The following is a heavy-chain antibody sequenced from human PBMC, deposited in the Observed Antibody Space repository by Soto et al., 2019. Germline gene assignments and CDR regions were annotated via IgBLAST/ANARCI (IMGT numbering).Heavy chain of an antibody. J-gene: IGHJ4*02. D-gene: IGHD4-17*01. CDR3: AKAGGGYGDFVDH. CDR1: GFTFSSYG. CDR2: LLYDGSEI. Sequence: GGSLRLSCAASGFTFSSYGTHWVRQAPGKGLEWVAGLLYDGSEIYYADSVKGRFTVSRENSKNTLYLQMNTLKTEDTAIYYCAKAGGGYGDFVDHWGQGTLVTVSS. V-gene: IGHV3-30*18.